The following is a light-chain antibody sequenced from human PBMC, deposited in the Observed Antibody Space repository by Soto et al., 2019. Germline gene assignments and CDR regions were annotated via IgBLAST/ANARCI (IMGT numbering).Light chain of an antibody. CDR2: DAS. CDR3: HQYYNLPLT. CDR1: QDISNY. J-gene: IGKJ3*01. V-gene: IGKV1-33*01. Sequence: DIQMTQSPSSLSASVGDRVTITCQASQDISNYLNWYQQKPGKAPTLLIYDASNLETGVPSRFSGSGSGTDFTFKISSLQPEDIATYYCHQYYNLPLTFGPGTKVDIK.